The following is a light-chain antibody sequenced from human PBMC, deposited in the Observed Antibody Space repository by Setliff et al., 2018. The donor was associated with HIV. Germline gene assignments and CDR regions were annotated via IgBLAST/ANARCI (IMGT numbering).Light chain of an antibody. Sequence: QSVLTQPPSVSGAPGQRVTISCTGSSSNIGAGYDVHWYQQFPGTAPKLLVYGNSNRPSGVPDRFSGSKSGTSASLTISGLQAEDEADYFCNSYTSSSTLYVFGTGTKVTVL. CDR1: SSNIGAGYD. CDR3: NSYTSSSTLYV. J-gene: IGLJ1*01. CDR2: GNS. V-gene: IGLV1-40*01.